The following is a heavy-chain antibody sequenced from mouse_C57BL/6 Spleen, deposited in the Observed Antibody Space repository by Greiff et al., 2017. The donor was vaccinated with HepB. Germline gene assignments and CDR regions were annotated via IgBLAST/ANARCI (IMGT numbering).Heavy chain of an antibody. CDR1: GYTFTSYW. Sequence: QVQLQQPGAELVKPGASVKMSCKASGYTFTSYWITWVKQRPGQGLEWIGDINPNNGGTSYNQKFKGKATLTVDKSSSTAYMELRSLTSEDSAVYYCARGGTVVVDYWGQGTTLTVSS. CDR3: ARGGTVVVDY. D-gene: IGHD1-1*01. J-gene: IGHJ2*01. V-gene: IGHV1-55*01. CDR2: INPNNGGT.